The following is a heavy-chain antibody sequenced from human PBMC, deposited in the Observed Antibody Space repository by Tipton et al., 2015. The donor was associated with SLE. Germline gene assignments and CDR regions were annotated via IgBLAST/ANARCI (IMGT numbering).Heavy chain of an antibody. CDR3: ARRPFYYDFWSGYYPDAFDI. V-gene: IGHV1-8*02. CDR2: MNPNSGNT. CDR1: GYTFTSYD. Sequence: QSGAEVKKPGASVKVSCKASGYTFTSYDINWVRQATGQGLEWMGWMNPNSGNTGYAQKFQGRVTMTRNTSVSTAYMELSSLRSEDTAVYYCARRPFYYDFWSGYYPDAFDIWGQGTMVTVSS. D-gene: IGHD3-3*01. J-gene: IGHJ3*02.